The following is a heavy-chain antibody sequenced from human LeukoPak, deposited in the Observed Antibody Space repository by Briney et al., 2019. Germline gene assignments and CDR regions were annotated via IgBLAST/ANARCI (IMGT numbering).Heavy chain of an antibody. V-gene: IGHV1-69*05. J-gene: IGHJ4*02. Sequence: ASAKVSCKASGGTLRSYAISWVRQAPGQGLEWMGGTIPIFGTATYAQRFQGRVTITTDESRSTAYMELNSLRSDDTAVHYCVREGEPQTFAYWGQGTLVTVSS. CDR1: GGTLRSYA. CDR2: TIPIFGTA. D-gene: IGHD3-16*01. CDR3: VREGEPQTFAY.